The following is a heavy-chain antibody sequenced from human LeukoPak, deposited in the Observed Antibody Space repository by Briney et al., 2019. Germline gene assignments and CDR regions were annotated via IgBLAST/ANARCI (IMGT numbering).Heavy chain of an antibody. V-gene: IGHV1-2*02. CDR2: INPNSGGT. J-gene: IGHJ4*02. CDR3: ARSKYSSGWYTDY. D-gene: IGHD6-19*01. Sequence: ASVTVSCKASGYTFTGYYMHWVRQAPGQGLEWMGWINPNSGGTNYAQKFQGRVTMTRDTSISTAYMELSRLRSDDTAVYYCARSKYSSGWYTDYWGQGTLVTVSS. CDR1: GYTFTGYY.